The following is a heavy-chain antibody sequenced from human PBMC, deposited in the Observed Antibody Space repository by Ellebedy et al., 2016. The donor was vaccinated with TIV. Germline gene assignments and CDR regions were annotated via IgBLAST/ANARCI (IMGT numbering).Heavy chain of an antibody. J-gene: IGHJ5*02. CDR3: ARVSVVIVRRTFDP. D-gene: IGHD2/OR15-2a*01. Sequence: SETLSLXXSVSGVSVSSASYSWGWNRQPPGSGLEWIGNIDYSGRTKYTASLESRVSISIDTSENQFFLQLKSVSAADTAMYYCARVSVVIVRRTFDPWGQGILVT. CDR1: GVSVSSASYS. CDR2: IDYSGRT. V-gene: IGHV4-61*01.